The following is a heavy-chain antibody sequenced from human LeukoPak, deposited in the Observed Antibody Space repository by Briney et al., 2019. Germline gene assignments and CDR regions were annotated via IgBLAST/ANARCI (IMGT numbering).Heavy chain of an antibody. CDR2: INHSGST. V-gene: IGHV4-34*01. J-gene: IGHJ5*02. CDR1: GRSFSGYY. D-gene: IGHD6-13*01. Sequence: PSETLSLTCAVYGRSFSGYYWSWIRQPPGKGLEWIGEINHSGSTNYNPSLKSRVTISVDTSKNQFSLQLNSVTPEDTAVYYCAGLPAAGHKNWFDPWGQGTLVTVSS. CDR3: AGLPAAGHKNWFDP.